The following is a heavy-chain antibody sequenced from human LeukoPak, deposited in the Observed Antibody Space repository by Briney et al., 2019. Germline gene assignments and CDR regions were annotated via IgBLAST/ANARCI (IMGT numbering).Heavy chain of an antibody. Sequence: GGSLRLSCAASGFTFSSHWMSWVRQATGKGLEWVANIKQDGSEKYYVDSVKGRYTISRDNAKNSLYLQMNSLRAEDTAVYYCARFVAAAGMIGLDYWGQGTLVTVSS. CDR2: IKQDGSEK. J-gene: IGHJ4*02. CDR1: GFTFSSHW. V-gene: IGHV3-7*03. D-gene: IGHD6-13*01. CDR3: ARFVAAAGMIGLDY.